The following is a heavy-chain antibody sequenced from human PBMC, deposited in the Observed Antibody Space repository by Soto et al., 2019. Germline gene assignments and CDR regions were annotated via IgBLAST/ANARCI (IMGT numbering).Heavy chain of an antibody. CDR3: ARVGDGYDVFDI. V-gene: IGHV3-74*01. CDR1: GFTFSRHW. Sequence: GGSLRLSCAASGFTFSRHWMHWVRQAPGKGLVWVSRINSNGSSINYADSVKGRFTISRDNAKNTLYLQMNSLRAEDTAVYYCARVGDGYDVFDIWGQGTMVTVSS. J-gene: IGHJ3*02. D-gene: IGHD3-16*01. CDR2: INSNGSSI.